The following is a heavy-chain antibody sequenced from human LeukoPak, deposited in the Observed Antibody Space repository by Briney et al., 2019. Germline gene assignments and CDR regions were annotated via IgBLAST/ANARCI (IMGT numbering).Heavy chain of an antibody. CDR2: IHYSGTS. V-gene: IGHV4-39*01. CDR1: VGSISSDTYY. CDR3: ARHISANTGYFDS. J-gene: IGHJ4*02. Sequence: SETLSLTCTVSVGSISSDTYYWGWIRQSPGKGLEWIGSIHYSGTSYYNPSLKNRVTIFVDTSRDQFSLDLYSVTAADTALYYCARHISANTGYFDSCGQGTLVTVSS.